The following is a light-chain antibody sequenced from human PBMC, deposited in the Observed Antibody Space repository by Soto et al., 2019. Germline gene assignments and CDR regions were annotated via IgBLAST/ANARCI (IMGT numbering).Light chain of an antibody. J-gene: IGKJ1*01. CDR1: QSISSW. Sequence: DIQLTQSPSTLSASVGDRVTITCRASQSISSWLAWYQQKPGKAPKFLIYKTSNLESGFPSSFSGSGSGTEFTLTISSLQPDDFATYYCQYYNNYCWTFGQGTKVEIK. V-gene: IGKV1-5*03. CDR3: QYYNNYCWT. CDR2: KTS.